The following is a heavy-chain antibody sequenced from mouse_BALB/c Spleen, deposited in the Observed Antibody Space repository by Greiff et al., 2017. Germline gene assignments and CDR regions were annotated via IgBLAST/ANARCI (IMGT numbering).Heavy chain of an antibody. CDR3: ARDNGAY. J-gene: IGHJ3*01. CDR1: GYTFTSYW. D-gene: IGHD1-3*01. CDR2: IYPGDGDT. V-gene: IGHV1-87*01. Sequence: QVQLQQSGAELARPGASVKLSCKASGYTFTSYWMQWVKQRPGQGLEWIGAIYPGDGDTRYTQKFKGKATLTADKSSSTAYMQLSSLASEDSAVYYCARDNGAYWGQGTLVTVSA.